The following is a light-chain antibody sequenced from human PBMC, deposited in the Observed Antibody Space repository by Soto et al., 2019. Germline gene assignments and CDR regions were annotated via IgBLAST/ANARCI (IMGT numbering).Light chain of an antibody. V-gene: IGLV2-14*01. J-gene: IGLJ3*02. CDR2: GVS. CDR3: SSYTRSSTWV. Sequence: QSALTQPASVSGSPGQSITISCTGTSSDVGAYNYVSWHQQHPGKAPKLLIYGVSYRPSGVSNRFSGSKSGNRASLTISGLHAEDEADYYCSSYTRSSTWVFGGGTKVTVL. CDR1: SSDVGAYNY.